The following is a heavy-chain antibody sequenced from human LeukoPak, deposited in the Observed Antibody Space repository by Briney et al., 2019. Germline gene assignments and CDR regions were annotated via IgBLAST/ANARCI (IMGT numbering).Heavy chain of an antibody. Sequence: PGGSRRLSCVGSGFTFSSYSMTWVRQAPGKGLEWVSYISSSSNYIYYADAVKGRFTISRDNAKNSLYPQMDSLRAEDTAVYFCARDLTSGRKSFDYWGQGTVVAVST. CDR2: ISSSSNYI. J-gene: IGHJ4*02. D-gene: IGHD6-19*01. V-gene: IGHV3-21*01. CDR3: ARDLTSGRKSFDY. CDR1: GFTFSSYS.